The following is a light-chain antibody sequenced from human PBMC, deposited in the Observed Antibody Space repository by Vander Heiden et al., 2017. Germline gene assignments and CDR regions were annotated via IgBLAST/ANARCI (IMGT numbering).Light chain of an antibody. CDR1: SSNIGAGYD. V-gene: IGLV1-40*01. J-gene: IGLJ1*01. Sequence: SVLTQPPSASGAPGPRFTISCTGSSSNIGAGYDVHWYQQLPGTAPKLLSYGNSNRPSGVPDRFSGSKSATSASLAIAGLQAEDEADYYCQSLDTSLSGYVFGTGTKVTVL. CDR3: QSLDTSLSGYV. CDR2: GNS.